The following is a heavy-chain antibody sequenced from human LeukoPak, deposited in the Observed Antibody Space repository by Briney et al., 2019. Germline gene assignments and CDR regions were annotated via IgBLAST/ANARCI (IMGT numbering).Heavy chain of an antibody. CDR2: IYYSGST. V-gene: IGHV4-39*07. CDR1: GGSISSSSYY. Sequence: PSETLSLTCAVSGGSISSSSYYWGWIRQPPGKGLEWIGSIYYSGSTYYNPSLKSRVTISVDTSKNQFSLKLSSVTAADTAVYYCARGVRVTSGYSYGYGIDYWGQGTLVTVSS. CDR3: ARGVRVTSGYSYGYGIDY. D-gene: IGHD5-18*01. J-gene: IGHJ4*02.